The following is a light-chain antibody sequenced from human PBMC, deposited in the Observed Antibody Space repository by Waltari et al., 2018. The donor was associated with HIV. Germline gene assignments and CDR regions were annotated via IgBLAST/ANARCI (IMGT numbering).Light chain of an antibody. CDR1: QSIGNW. Sequence: DIQMTQSPSTLSASVGASVTITCRASQSIGNWLAWYQQKPGRAPKVLIYKASSLQSGVPSMFSGRGSETEFTLTISSLQPDDFATYYCQQISSASRTFGGGTKVEIK. CDR2: KAS. V-gene: IGKV1-5*03. J-gene: IGKJ4*01. CDR3: QQISSASRT.